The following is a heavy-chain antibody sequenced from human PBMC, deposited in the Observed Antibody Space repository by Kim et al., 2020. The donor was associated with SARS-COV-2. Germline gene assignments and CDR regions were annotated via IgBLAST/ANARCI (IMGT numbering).Heavy chain of an antibody. D-gene: IGHD4-4*01. CDR2: IDTNTGNP. J-gene: IGHJ4*02. Sequence: ASVKVSCKTSGYTFSDYALSWVRQAPGQRPEWLGWIDTNTGNPVNAKGFTGRFVFSLDTSVNTAYLQISSLKAADTAMYYCARDQDHSLYFDYWGQGTLV. CDR3: ARDQDHSLYFDY. V-gene: IGHV7-4-1*01. CDR1: GYTFSDYA.